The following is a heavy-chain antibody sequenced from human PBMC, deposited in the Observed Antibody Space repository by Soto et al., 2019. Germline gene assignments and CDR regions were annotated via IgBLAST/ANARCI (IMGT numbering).Heavy chain of an antibody. V-gene: IGHV1-69*02. CDR1: GGTFSSYT. CDR2: IIPILGIA. Sequence: QVQLVQSGAEVKKPGSSVKVSCKASGGTFSSYTISWVRQAPGQGLEWMVRIIPILGIANYAKKFQGRVTITADKSTSTDYMELSSLRSEDTAVYSCARSGSSGIWGQGTMVTVSS. D-gene: IGHD6-19*01. CDR3: ARSGSSGI. J-gene: IGHJ3*02.